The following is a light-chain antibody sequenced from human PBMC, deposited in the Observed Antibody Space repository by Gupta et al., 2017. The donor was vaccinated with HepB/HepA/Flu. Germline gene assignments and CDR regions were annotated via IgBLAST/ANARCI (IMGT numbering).Light chain of an antibody. J-gene: IGLJ3*02. CDR1: SSDIGSYDL. V-gene: IGLV2-23*02. CDR3: CSYAGNNFWV. Sequence: QSALTQPASVSGSRGQSITISCTGTSSDIGSYDLVSWYQQYPGKAPKLMIFEVSKRPSGVSNRFAASKSGNTAPLTISGLQGEDEATYHCCSYAGNNFWVFGGGTKLTVL. CDR2: EVS.